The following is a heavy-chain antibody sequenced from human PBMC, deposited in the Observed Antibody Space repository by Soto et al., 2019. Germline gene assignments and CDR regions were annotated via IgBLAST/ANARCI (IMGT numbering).Heavy chain of an antibody. CDR2: IYYSGST. V-gene: IGHV4-61*05. CDR3: GAIRSGGSWGFDY. J-gene: IGHJ4*02. D-gene: IGHD2-15*01. CDR1: GGSISSSSYY. Sequence: SETLSLTCTVSGGSISSSSYYWGWIRQPPGKGLEWIGYIYYSGSTNYNPSLKSRVTISVDTSKNQFSLKLSSVTAADTAVYYCGAIRSGGSWGFDYWGQGTLVTVSS.